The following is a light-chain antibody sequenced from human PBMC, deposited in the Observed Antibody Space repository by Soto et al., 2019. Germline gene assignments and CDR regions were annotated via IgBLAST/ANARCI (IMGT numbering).Light chain of an antibody. CDR3: MQALQTPL. V-gene: IGKV2-28*01. CDR2: LGS. CDR1: QSLLHSNGYNY. J-gene: IGKJ4*01. Sequence: DIVMTQSPLSLPVTPGEPASISCRSSQSLLHSNGYNYLDWYLQKPGQSPQLLIYLGSNRASGVPDRFSGNGSGTDFTLKISRVEAEDVGVYYCMQALQTPLFGGGTKVEIK.